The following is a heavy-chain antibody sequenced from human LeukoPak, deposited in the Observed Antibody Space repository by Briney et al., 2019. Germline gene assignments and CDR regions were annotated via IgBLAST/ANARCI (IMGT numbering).Heavy chain of an antibody. V-gene: IGHV3-7*01. CDR2: INQNGSEK. Sequence: GGSLRLSCAASGFTLSGYWMSWVRQAPGKGQEWVANINQNGSEKYYVDSVKGRFTSSRDNAKNSLFLQMGSLRVEDTAVYYGARESTAGYNSSWYGFRNWGQGTLVSVSS. D-gene: IGHD6-13*01. CDR1: GFTLSGYW. J-gene: IGHJ1*01. CDR3: ARESTAGYNSSWYGFRN.